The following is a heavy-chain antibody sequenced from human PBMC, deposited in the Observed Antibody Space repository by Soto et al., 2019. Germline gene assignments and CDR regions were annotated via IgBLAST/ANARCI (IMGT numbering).Heavy chain of an antibody. Sequence: GGSLRLSCAASGFTLSSYAMSWARQAPGKGLEWVSSIGVSSDAYYADSVKGRFTISRDNSRNTLYLQMNSLRAEDTALYYCAKNYFFDSWGQGTLVTVSS. J-gene: IGHJ4*02. V-gene: IGHV3-23*01. CDR2: IGVSSDA. CDR3: AKNYFFDS. CDR1: GFTLSSYA.